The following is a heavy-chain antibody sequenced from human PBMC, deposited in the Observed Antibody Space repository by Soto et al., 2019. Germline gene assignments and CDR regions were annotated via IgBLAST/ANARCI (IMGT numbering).Heavy chain of an antibody. J-gene: IGHJ2*01. Sequence: SETLSLTCTVSGGSISRSAYYWGWIRQFPGKGLEWIGSFYYSGSTYFNPSLKSRVTISADTSRNQLSLRLSSVTATDTATYYCAKHPFNPLVTPYWYFDIWGRGTLVTVSS. D-gene: IGHD4-4*01. V-gene: IGHV4-39*01. CDR3: AKHPFNPLVTPYWYFDI. CDR1: GGSISRSAYY. CDR2: FYYSGST.